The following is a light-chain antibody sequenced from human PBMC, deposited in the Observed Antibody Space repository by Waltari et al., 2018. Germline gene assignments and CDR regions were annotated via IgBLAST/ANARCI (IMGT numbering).Light chain of an antibody. CDR1: SGSLSTTSY. CDR3: ALYMGSGIWV. CDR2: KAN. J-gene: IGLJ3*02. Sequence: QPVVTQEPSLSVSPGGTVTLTCALSSGSLSTTSYATWYQQTPCQAPRTLVYKANARSSGVPDRFSGSILGNTAALTITGAQADDESDYYCALYMGSGIWVFGGGTRLTVL. V-gene: IGLV8-61*01.